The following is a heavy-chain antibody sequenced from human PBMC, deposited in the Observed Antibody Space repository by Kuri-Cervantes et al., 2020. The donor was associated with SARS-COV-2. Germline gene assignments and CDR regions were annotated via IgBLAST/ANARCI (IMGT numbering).Heavy chain of an antibody. CDR3: ARAGYSSSWDYYYYYYMDV. Sequence: GSLRLSCAVYGGSFSGYYWSWIRQPPGKGLEWIGSIYYSGSTNYNPSLKSRVTISVDTFKNQFSLKLSSVTAADTAVYYCARAGYSSSWDYYYYYYMDVWGKGTTVTVSS. D-gene: IGHD6-13*01. J-gene: IGHJ6*03. CDR2: IYYSGST. V-gene: IGHV4-59*01. CDR1: GGSFSGYY.